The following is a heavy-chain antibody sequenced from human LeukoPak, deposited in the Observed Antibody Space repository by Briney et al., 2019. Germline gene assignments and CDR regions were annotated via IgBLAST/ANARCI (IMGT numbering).Heavy chain of an antibody. V-gene: IGHV3-69-1*01. J-gene: IGHJ4*02. CDR1: GFSFSEHY. CDR3: ARSRLTSFDY. Sequence: TGGSLRLSCAASGFSFSEHYMVWVRQAPGKGLEWISYISSTLYSTFYTDSVKGRFTISRDNAKNSLFLQMNGLRAEDTAVYYCARSRLTSFDYWGQGTLVAVSS. CDR2: ISSTLYST.